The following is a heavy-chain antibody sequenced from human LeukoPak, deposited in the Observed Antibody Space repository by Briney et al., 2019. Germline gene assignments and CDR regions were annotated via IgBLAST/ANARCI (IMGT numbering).Heavy chain of an antibody. V-gene: IGHV1-2*02. CDR2: INPDSGGT. Sequence: GASVKVSCKASGYTFTGYYMHWVRQAPGQGLEWMGWINPDSGGTNYAQKFQGRVTMTRDTSTSTVYMELSSLRSEDTAVYYCARGCGGDCYEYYFDYWGQGTLVTVSS. J-gene: IGHJ4*02. D-gene: IGHD2-21*02. CDR3: ARGCGGDCYEYYFDY. CDR1: GYTFTGYY.